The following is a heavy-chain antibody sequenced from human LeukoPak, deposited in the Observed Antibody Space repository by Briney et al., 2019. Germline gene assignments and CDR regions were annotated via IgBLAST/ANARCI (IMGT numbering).Heavy chain of an antibody. CDR2: ISSNGGST. V-gene: IGHV3-64*01. J-gene: IGHJ4*02. Sequence: GGSLRLSCAASGFTFSSYAMHWVRQAPGKGLEYVSAISSNGGSTYYANSVKGRFTISRDNSKNTLYLQMNSLRAEDTAVYYCAKDFMVRGVIEPTFDYWGQGTLATVSS. CDR3: AKDFMVRGVIEPTFDY. CDR1: GFTFSSYA. D-gene: IGHD3-10*01.